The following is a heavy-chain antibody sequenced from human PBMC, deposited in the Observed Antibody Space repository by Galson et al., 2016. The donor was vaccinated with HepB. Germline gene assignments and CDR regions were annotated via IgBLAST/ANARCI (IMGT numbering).Heavy chain of an antibody. V-gene: IGHV3-69-1*01. D-gene: IGHD1-26*01. CDR2: ISGTSRTI. CDR1: GFTFSDYT. J-gene: IGHJ4*02. CDR3: ARDDVVGETSRGDY. Sequence: SLRLSCAASGFTFSDYTMNWVRQAPGKGLEWVSSISGTSRTIYYTDSVNGRFTISRDNAKNSLYLQMNSLRVEDTAMYFCARDDVVGETSRGDYWGQGTLVTVSS.